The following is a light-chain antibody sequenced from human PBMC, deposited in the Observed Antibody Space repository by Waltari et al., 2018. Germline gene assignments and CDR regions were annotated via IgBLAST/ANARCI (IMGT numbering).Light chain of an antibody. CDR3: QQYNTWPPIT. Sequence: EVVMTQSPATLSVSPGERATLSCRASQNLYDNLAWYQQKPGQAPRLLIYRASTRATGIPARFSGSGSGADFTLTISSVQSEDCAFYCCQQYNTWPPITFGRGTRLEIK. V-gene: IGKV3-15*01. CDR2: RAS. J-gene: IGKJ5*01. CDR1: QNLYDN.